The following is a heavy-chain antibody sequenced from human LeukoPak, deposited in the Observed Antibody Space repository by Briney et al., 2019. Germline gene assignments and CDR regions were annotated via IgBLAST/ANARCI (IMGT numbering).Heavy chain of an antibody. J-gene: IGHJ4*02. CDR1: GDSISSYSYY. Sequence: SETLSLTCTVSGDSISSYSYYWDWIRQPPGKGLEWIGSIYYSGSTYYNPSLKSRVTISVDTSKNQFSLNLSSVTAADTAVYYCARDPKQYDSSGYVDYWGQGTLVTVSS. V-gene: IGHV4-39*07. CDR3: ARDPKQYDSSGYVDY. CDR2: IYYSGST. D-gene: IGHD3-22*01.